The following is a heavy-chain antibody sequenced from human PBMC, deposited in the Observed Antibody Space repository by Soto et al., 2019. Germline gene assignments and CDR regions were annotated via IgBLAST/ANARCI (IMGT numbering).Heavy chain of an antibody. D-gene: IGHD3-9*01. CDR3: AKGPEYDILTGCDY. V-gene: IGHV3-23*01. J-gene: IGHJ4*02. Sequence: EVQLLESGGGFVQPGESQRLSCAASGFTFSLSAMSWVRQAPGRGLDWVSSLSGGGSTTDYADSVKGRFTISRDNSKNTVHLQMNSLRAEDTAVYYCAKGPEYDILTGCDYWGQGALVTVSS. CDR1: GFTFSLSA. CDR2: LSGGGSTT.